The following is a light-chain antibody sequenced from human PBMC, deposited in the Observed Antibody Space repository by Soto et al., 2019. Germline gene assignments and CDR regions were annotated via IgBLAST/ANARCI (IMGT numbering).Light chain of an antibody. J-gene: IGKJ4*01. CDR3: QQFSSYPLT. Sequence: EIVLTQSPGTLPLSPGDRATLSCRASQTVRNNYLAWYQQKPGQAPRLLIYDASSRATGIPDRFSGGGSGTDFTLTISRLEPEDFAVYYCQQFSSYPLTFGGGTKVDIK. CDR1: QTVRNNY. V-gene: IGKV3-20*01. CDR2: DAS.